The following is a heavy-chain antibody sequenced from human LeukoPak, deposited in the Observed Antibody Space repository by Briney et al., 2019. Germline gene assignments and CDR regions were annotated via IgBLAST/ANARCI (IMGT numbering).Heavy chain of an antibody. J-gene: IGHJ3*01. V-gene: IGHV4-59*08. D-gene: IGHD3-10*01. Sequence: SETLSLTCTVSGGSISSYYWSWIRQPPGKGLEWIGYIYYSGSTNYNPSLKSRVTISVDTSKNQFSLKLSSVTAADTAVYYCARHMSVSYDAFDLWGRGTTVTVSS. CDR2: IYYSGST. CDR3: ARHMSVSYDAFDL. CDR1: GGSISSYY.